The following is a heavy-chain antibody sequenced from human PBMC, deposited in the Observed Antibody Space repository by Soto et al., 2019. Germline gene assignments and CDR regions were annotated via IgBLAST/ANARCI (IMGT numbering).Heavy chain of an antibody. CDR1: GGTFSSYA. D-gene: IGHD2-15*01. Sequence: SVKVSCKASGGTFSSYAISWVRQAPGQGLEWMGGIIPIFGTANYAQKFQGRVTITADESTSTAYMELSSLRSEDTAVYYCARDFTSPAGVVLARQLPYNWFDPWGQGTLVTVSS. CDR2: IIPIFGTA. CDR3: ARDFTSPAGVVLARQLPYNWFDP. V-gene: IGHV1-69*13. J-gene: IGHJ5*02.